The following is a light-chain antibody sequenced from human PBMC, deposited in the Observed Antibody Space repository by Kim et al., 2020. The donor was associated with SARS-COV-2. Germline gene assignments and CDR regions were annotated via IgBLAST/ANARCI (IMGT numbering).Light chain of an antibody. CDR1: KLGDKY. J-gene: IGLJ2*01. Sequence: SYELTQPPSVSVSPGQTAYLTCSGNKLGDKYVCWYQQKPGLSPVLVIYQDNKRPSGIPERFSGSNSGNTATLTISGTKAMDEADDYSQAWDSSTVVFGGGTQLTVL. CDR3: QAWDSSTVV. CDR2: QDN. V-gene: IGLV3-1*01.